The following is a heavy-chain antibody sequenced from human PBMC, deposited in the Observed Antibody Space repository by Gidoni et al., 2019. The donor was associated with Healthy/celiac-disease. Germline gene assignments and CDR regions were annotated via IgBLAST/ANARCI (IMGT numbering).Heavy chain of an antibody. CDR2: IYYSGST. J-gene: IGHJ5*02. CDR3: ARHSEWLHWFDP. Sequence: HLQLQESGPGLVKPSAPLSLTCTFSGGPISSSSYYWGWIRQPPGKGLEWIGSIYYSGSTYYNPSLKSRVTISVDTSKNQFSLKLSSVTAADTAVYYCARHSEWLHWFDPWGQGTLVTVSS. D-gene: IGHD3-3*01. CDR1: GGPISSSSYY. V-gene: IGHV4-39*01.